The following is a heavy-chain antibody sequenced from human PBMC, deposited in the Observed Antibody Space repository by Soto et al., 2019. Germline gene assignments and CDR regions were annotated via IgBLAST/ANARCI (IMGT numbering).Heavy chain of an antibody. Sequence: SETLSLTCAVYGGSISSSNWWSWVRQPPGKGLEGIGEIYHSGSTNYNPSLKSRVTISVDKSKNQFSLKLSSVTAADTAVYYCARVTIVVVITAAQYYYYGMDVWGQGTTVTVSS. D-gene: IGHD3-22*01. CDR2: IYHSGST. J-gene: IGHJ6*02. V-gene: IGHV4-4*02. CDR1: GGSISSSNW. CDR3: ARVTIVVVITAAQYYYYGMDV.